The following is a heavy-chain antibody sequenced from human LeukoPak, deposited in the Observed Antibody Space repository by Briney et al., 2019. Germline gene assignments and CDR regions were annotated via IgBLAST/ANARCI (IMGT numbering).Heavy chain of an antibody. D-gene: IGHD6-13*01. J-gene: IGHJ6*02. CDR3: ARDQQPVRHYYYYGMDV. V-gene: IGHV1-2*02. CDR2: INPNSGGT. CDR1: GYTFTGYY. Sequence: ASVKVSCKASGYTFTGYYMHWVRQAPGQGLEWMGWINPNSGGTNYAQKFQGRVTMTRDTSISTAYMELSRLRPDDTAVYYCARDQQPVRHYYYYGMDVWGQGTTVTVSS.